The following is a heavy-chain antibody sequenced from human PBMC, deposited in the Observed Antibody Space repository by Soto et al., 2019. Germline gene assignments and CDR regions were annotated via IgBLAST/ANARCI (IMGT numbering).Heavy chain of an antibody. J-gene: IGHJ3*02. D-gene: IGHD3-22*01. CDR3: AKQDDRGALEI. V-gene: IGHV5-51*01. CDR1: GKAFTSFW. Sequence: GESLKISCKISGKAFTSFWVVWVRQMPGRGLEWMGNIYPGDSDTRYTPPFQGQVTISADKSTNTAYLQWHSLQASDTALYYCAKQDDRGALEIWGQGTKVTVSS. CDR2: IYPGDSDT.